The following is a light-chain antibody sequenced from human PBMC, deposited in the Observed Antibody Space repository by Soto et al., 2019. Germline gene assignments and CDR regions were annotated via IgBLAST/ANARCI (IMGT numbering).Light chain of an antibody. Sequence: DIQLTQSPSFLSASVGDRVTITCRASQGISSYLAWYQQKPGKAPKLLIYAASTLHSGVPSRFSGSGSGTEFTLTISRLQTEDYATYYGQQLNSYPFTFGPGTKVDIK. CDR2: AAS. CDR3: QQLNSYPFT. CDR1: QGISSY. J-gene: IGKJ3*01. V-gene: IGKV1-9*01.